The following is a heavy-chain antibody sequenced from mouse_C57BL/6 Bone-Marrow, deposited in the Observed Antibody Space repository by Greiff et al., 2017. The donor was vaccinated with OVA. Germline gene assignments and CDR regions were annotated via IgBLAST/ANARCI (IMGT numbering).Heavy chain of an antibody. CDR3: AIRSNSLYYAMDY. CDR1: GYTFTSYW. D-gene: IGHD2-5*01. CDR2: IHPSDSDT. Sequence: QVQLQQPGAELVKPGASVKVSCKASGYTFTSYWMHWVKQRPGQGLEWIGRIHPSDSDTNYNQKFKGKATLTVDKSSSTAYMQLSSLTSEYSAVYYYAIRSNSLYYAMDYWGQGTSVTVSS. J-gene: IGHJ4*01. V-gene: IGHV1-74*01.